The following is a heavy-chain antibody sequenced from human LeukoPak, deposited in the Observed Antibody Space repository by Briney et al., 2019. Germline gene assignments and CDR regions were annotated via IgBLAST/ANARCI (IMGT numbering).Heavy chain of an antibody. Sequence: PGGSLRLSCAASGFTFSSYGMHWVRQAPGKGPEWMAFIRSDGSNKYYADSVKGRFTISRDNSKNTLYLQMNSLRAEDTAVYYCARVSSSSLFDYWGQGTLVTVSS. J-gene: IGHJ4*02. CDR1: GFTFSSYG. D-gene: IGHD6-6*01. V-gene: IGHV3-30*02. CDR3: ARVSSSSLFDY. CDR2: IRSDGSNK.